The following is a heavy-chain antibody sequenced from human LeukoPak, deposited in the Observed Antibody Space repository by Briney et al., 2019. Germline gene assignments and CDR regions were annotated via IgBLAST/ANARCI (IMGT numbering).Heavy chain of an antibody. CDR1: GGTFSSYV. J-gene: IGHJ4*02. CDR2: IIPILGIA. V-gene: IGHV1-69*04. D-gene: IGHD3-3*01. Sequence: ASVKVSCKASGGTFSSYVISWVRQAPGQGLEWMGRIIPILGIANYAQKFQSRVTITADKSTSTAYMELSSLRSEDTAVYYCARDPQRGDFSMNWGQGTLVTVSS. CDR3: ARDPQRGDFSMN.